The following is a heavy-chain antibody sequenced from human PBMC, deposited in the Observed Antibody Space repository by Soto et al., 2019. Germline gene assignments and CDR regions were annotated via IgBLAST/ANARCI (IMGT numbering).Heavy chain of an antibody. Sequence: QLLESGGSLVEPGGSLRLSCSASGFAFSAYALSWVRQAPQKGLEWVSGIGGGGHDTRYEDSVKGRFSITRDNSRNTLYLEMNRLPAEDTAVYYCAKHPIFGVVTHYFAHWGRGVLVTVSS. CDR2: IGGGGHDT. CDR3: AKHPIFGVVTHYFAH. CDR1: GFAFSAYA. D-gene: IGHD3-3*01. J-gene: IGHJ4*02. V-gene: IGHV3-23*01.